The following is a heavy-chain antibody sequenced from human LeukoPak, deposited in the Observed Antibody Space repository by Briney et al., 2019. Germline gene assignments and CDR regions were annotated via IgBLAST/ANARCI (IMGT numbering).Heavy chain of an antibody. J-gene: IGHJ4*02. D-gene: IGHD6-13*01. CDR2: IYHSGST. V-gene: IGHV4-30-2*01. CDR1: GGSISSGGYS. Sequence: SETLSLTCAVSGGSISSGGYSWSWIRQPPEKGLEWIGYIYHSGSTYYNPSLKSRVTISVDTSKNQFSLKLSSVTAADTAVYYCARGGRIAAAGTYYFDYWGQGTLVTVSS. CDR3: ARGGRIAAAGTYYFDY.